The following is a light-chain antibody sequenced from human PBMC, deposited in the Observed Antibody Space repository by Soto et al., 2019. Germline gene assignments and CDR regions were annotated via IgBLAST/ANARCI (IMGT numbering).Light chain of an antibody. CDR3: QQSPKT. CDR2: AAS. J-gene: IGKJ1*01. V-gene: IGKV1-39*01. Sequence: DIQMTRSPSSLSASVGDRVTITCRASQSISSYLNWYQQKPGKAPKLLIYAASSLQSGVPSRFSGSGSGTDFTLTISSLQPEDFATYYCQQSPKTFGQGTKVEIK. CDR1: QSISSY.